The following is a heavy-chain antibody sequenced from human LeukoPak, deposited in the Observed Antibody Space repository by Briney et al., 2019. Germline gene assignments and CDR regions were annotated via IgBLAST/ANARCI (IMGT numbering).Heavy chain of an antibody. CDR2: ISAYNGNT. V-gene: IGHV1-18*01. J-gene: IGHJ4*02. D-gene: IGHD1-1*01. CDR3: ARGAIQLEPTYFDY. CDR1: GYNFNNYG. Sequence: ASVKVSCKASGYNFNNYGISWVRQAPGQGLEWMGWISAYNGNTNYAQKLQGRVTMTTDTSTSTAYMELRSLRSDDTAVYYCARGAIQLEPTYFDYWGQGTLVTVSS.